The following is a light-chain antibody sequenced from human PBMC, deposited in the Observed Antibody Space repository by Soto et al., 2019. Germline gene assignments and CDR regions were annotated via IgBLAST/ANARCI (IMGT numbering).Light chain of an antibody. CDR1: SAN. V-gene: IGLV1-47*02. CDR2: GNI. J-gene: IGLJ1*01. CDR3: AAWDDSLSVLYV. Sequence: QSVLTQPPSVSGAPGQRVTISCTGISANVNWYQQHPGTAPKLLIYGNINRPSGVPDRFSGSKSGTSASLAISGLRSEDEADYYCAAWDDSLSVLYVFGTGTKVTVL.